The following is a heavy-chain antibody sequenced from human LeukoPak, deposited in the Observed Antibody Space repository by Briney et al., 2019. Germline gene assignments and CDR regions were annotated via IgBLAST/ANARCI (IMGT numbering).Heavy chain of an antibody. V-gene: IGHV3-74*01. J-gene: IGHJ4*02. CDR2: IKGDGSDT. D-gene: IGHD4-17*01. CDR3: ARASTTVPNLLDY. Sequence: GGSLRLSCAASGFTFSSYWMHWVRQTPGKGLVWVSRIKGDGSDTLYADSVKGRFTISRDNSKNTLYLQTSSLGVDDTAVYYCARASTTVPNLLDYWGQGALVSVSS. CDR1: GFTFSSYW.